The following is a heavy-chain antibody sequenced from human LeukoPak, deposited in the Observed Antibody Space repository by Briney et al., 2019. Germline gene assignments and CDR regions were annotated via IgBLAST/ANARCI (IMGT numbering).Heavy chain of an antibody. CDR1: GGSISSSSYY. J-gene: IGHJ3*02. CDR2: IYYSGST. Sequence: PSETLSLNCTVSGGSISSSSYYWGWIRQPPGKGLEWIGSIYYSGSTYYNPSLKSRVTISVDTSKNQFSLKLSSVTAADTAVYYCARLHNAFDIWGQGTMVTASS. V-gene: IGHV4-39*01. CDR3: ARLHNAFDI.